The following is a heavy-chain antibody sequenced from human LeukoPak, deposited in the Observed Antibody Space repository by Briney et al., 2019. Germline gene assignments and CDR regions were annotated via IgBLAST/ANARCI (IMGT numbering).Heavy chain of an antibody. J-gene: IGHJ4*02. D-gene: IGHD3-16*02. V-gene: IGHV3-21*04. CDR2: ISSSSSYI. CDR1: GFTFSSYS. CDR3: AKFGDYVWGSYRGSYFDY. Sequence: GGSLRLSCAASGFTFSSYSMNWVRQAPGKGLEWVSSISSSSSYIYYADSVKGRFTISRDNSKNTLYLQMNSLRAEDTAVYYCAKFGDYVWGSYRGSYFDYWGQGTLVTVSS.